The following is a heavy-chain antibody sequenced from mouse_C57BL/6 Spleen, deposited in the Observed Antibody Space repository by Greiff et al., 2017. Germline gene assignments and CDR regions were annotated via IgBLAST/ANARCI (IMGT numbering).Heavy chain of an antibody. V-gene: IGHV1-26*01. D-gene: IGHD2-3*01. CDR2: INPNNGGT. CDR3: ARYRGYYCMDY. Sequence: EVQLQQSGPELVKPGASVKISCKASGYTFTDYYMNWVKQSHGKSLEWIGDINPNNGGTSYNQKFKGKATLTVDKSSSTAYMELRSLTSEDSAVYYCARYRGYYCMDYWGQGTSVTVSS. CDR1: GYTFTDYY. J-gene: IGHJ4*01.